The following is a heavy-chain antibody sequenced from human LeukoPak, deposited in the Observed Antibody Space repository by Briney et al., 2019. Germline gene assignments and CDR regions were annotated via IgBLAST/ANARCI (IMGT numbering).Heavy chain of an antibody. J-gene: IGHJ4*02. CDR1: GYTFTSYY. D-gene: IGHD3-10*01. CDR2: INPRGGSA. V-gene: IGHV1-46*01. CDR3: ARDYHGSGSLTTFDY. Sequence: ASVKVSCKASGYTFTSYYMHWIRQAPGQGLEWMEIINPRGGSASSAQKFQGRVTLTRDTSTSTVYMELSSLRSQDTAVYHCARDYHGSGSLTTFDYWGQGTLVTVSS.